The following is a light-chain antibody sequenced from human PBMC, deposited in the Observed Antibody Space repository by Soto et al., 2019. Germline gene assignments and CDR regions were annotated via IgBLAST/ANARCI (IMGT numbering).Light chain of an antibody. V-gene: IGLV1-40*01. CDR1: SSNIGAGYD. Sequence: QSVLTQPPSVSGAAGQRVTISCTGSSSNIGAGYDVHWYQQLPGTAPKLLIYGDTNRPSGVPDRFSGSKSGTSASLAITGLQPEDEADYYCQSYDNSLSGLEVFGGGTQLTVL. J-gene: IGLJ2*01. CDR2: GDT. CDR3: QSYDNSLSGLEV.